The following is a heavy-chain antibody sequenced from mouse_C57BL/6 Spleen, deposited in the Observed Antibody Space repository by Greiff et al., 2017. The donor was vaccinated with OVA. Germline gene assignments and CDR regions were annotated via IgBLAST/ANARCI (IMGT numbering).Heavy chain of an antibody. V-gene: IGHV1-26*01. Sequence: EVKLQESGPELVKPGASVKISCKASGYTFTDYYMNWVKQSHGKSLEWIGDINPNNGGTSYNQKFKGKATLTVDKSSSTAYMELRSLTSEDSAVYYCAWNWFAYWGQGTLVTVSA. CDR2: INPNNGGT. CDR3: AWNWFAY. CDR1: GYTFTDYY. J-gene: IGHJ3*01.